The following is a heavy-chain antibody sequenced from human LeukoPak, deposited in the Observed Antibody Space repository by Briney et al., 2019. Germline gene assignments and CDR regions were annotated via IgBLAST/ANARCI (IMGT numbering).Heavy chain of an antibody. D-gene: IGHD6-13*01. CDR1: GFTFSSYA. J-gene: IGHJ4*02. CDR2: ISGSGGST. Sequence: GGSLRLSWAASGFTFSSYAMSWVRQAPGKGLEWVSAISGSGGSTYYADSVKGRFTISRDNSKNTLYLQMNSLRAEDTAVYYCARKKYSSSWAFDYWGQGTLVTVSS. V-gene: IGHV3-23*01. CDR3: ARKKYSSSWAFDY.